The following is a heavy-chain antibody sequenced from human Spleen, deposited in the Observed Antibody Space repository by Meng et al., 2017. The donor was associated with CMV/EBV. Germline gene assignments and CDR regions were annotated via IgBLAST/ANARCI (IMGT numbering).Heavy chain of an antibody. Sequence: SGYIFSNTYYLHWVRQAPGIGLEWMAIISPNDGSTTYAEKFRGRLTLTRGTSTGTMYMELTGLRSEDTAVYYCARGYSGSYRGDFDFWGQGTLVTVSS. D-gene: IGHD1-26*01. J-gene: IGHJ4*02. CDR3: ARGYSGSYRGDFDF. CDR1: GYIFSNTYY. CDR2: ISPNDGST. V-gene: IGHV1-46*02.